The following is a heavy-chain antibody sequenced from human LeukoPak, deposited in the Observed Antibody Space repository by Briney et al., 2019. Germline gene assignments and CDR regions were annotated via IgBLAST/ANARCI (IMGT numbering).Heavy chain of an antibody. Sequence: QSGGSLRLSCAASGFTFRSYAMTWVRQAPGKGLEWVSGINTSGGSTYYADSVKGRFTISRDNSKNTLYLQMNSLRVEDSAVYYCAKAQSGSGGPYVFDIWGQGTMVTVSS. CDR2: INTSGGST. CDR3: AKAQSGSGGPYVFDI. D-gene: IGHD1-26*01. J-gene: IGHJ3*02. CDR1: GFTFRSYA. V-gene: IGHV3-23*01.